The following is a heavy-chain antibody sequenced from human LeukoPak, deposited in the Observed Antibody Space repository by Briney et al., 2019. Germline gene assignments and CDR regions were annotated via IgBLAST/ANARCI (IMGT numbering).Heavy chain of an antibody. CDR1: GFTFSSYA. V-gene: IGHV3-30*04. CDR2: ISYDGSNK. J-gene: IGHJ4*02. D-gene: IGHD5-12*01. CDR3: ARDAHVDIVATSNFDY. Sequence: GRSLRLSCAASGFTFSSYAMHWVRQAPGKGLEWVAVISYDGSNKYYADSVKGRFTISRDNSKNTLYLQMNSLRAEDTAVYYCARDAHVDIVATSNFDYWGQGTLVTVSS.